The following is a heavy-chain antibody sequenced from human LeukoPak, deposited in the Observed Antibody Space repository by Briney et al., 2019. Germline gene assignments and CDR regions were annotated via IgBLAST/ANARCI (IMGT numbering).Heavy chain of an antibody. J-gene: IGHJ6*03. Sequence: GGSLRLSCAASGFTFSSYSMNWVRQAPGKGLEWVSSISSSSSYIYYADSVKGRFTISRDNAKNSLYLQMNSLRAEDTAVYYCARDSSSWYPSYYYYYYMDVWGKGTTVTVSS. D-gene: IGHD6-13*01. CDR1: GFTFSSYS. V-gene: IGHV3-21*01. CDR3: ARDSSSWYPSYYYYYYMDV. CDR2: ISSSSSYI.